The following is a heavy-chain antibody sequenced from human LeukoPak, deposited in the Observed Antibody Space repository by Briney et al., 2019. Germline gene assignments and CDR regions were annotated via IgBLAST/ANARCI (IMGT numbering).Heavy chain of an antibody. J-gene: IGHJ4*02. CDR3: ARGKPPTAWTGRAFYFDY. D-gene: IGHD1-14*01. CDR1: GYTFTSYY. CDR2: INPSGGTT. Sequence: ASVRVSCKASGYTFTSYYLHWVRQAPGQGREWMGIINPSGGTTSYAQKFQGRVTMTMDTSTSTVYMELSSLRSEDTAVFYCARGKPPTAWTGRAFYFDYWGQGTLVTVSS. V-gene: IGHV1-46*01.